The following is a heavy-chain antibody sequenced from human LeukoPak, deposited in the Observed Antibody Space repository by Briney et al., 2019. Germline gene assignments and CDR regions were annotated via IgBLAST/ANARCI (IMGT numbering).Heavy chain of an antibody. V-gene: IGHV1-69*13. CDR2: IIPMFGTA. Sequence: SVKVSCKASGYTFTGYYMHWVRQAPGQGLEWMGGIIPMFGTADYAQKFQGRVTITADESTSTAYMQLSSLRSEDTAVYYCARGAYSSGSYYFDHWGQGTLVTVSS. CDR1: GYTFTGYY. CDR3: ARGAYSSGSYYFDH. J-gene: IGHJ4*02. D-gene: IGHD6-19*01.